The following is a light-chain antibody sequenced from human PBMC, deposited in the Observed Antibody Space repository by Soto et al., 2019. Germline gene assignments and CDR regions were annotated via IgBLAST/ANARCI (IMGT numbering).Light chain of an antibody. J-gene: IGLJ2*01. CDR3: AAWDDSLSVGV. Sequence: QSVLTQPTSASGTPGQRVTISCSGSSSNIGYNFVYWYQQVPGTAPKLLIYRNDQRPSGVPDRFSGSKSGTSASLAISGLRSEDEADYYCAAWDDSLSVGVFGGGTKLTVL. CDR1: SSNIGYNF. CDR2: RND. V-gene: IGLV1-47*01.